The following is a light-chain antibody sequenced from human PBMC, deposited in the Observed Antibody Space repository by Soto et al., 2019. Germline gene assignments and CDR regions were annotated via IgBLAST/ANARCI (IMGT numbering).Light chain of an antibody. CDR3: QQRSSWPPWT. J-gene: IGKJ1*01. CDR2: GAS. CDR1: QSITSY. Sequence: EIVLTQSPGTLSLSPGERATLSCRASQSITSYLAWYQQKPGQAPRLLIYGASNRATGIPDRFSGSGSGTDFTLTISRLEPEDFAVYYCQQRSSWPPWTFGQGTKVDIK. V-gene: IGKV3-11*01.